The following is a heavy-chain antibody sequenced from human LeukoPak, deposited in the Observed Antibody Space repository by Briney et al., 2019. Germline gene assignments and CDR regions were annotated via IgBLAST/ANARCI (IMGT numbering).Heavy chain of an antibody. CDR1: GFSFDNYD. Sequence: GGSLRLSCAVSGFSFDNYDMHWVRQISGEGLEWVAAIGTGGDTYYRDPVKGRFTISRGNAKNSLYLQMNSLRVGDTAVYYCVRDYGPGGFGPWGQGALVTVSS. D-gene: IGHD3-10*01. J-gene: IGHJ5*02. CDR2: IGTGGDT. CDR3: VRDYGPGGFGP. V-gene: IGHV3-13*01.